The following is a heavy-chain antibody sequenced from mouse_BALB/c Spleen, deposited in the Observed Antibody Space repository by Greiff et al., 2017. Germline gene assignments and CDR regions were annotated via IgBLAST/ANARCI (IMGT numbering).Heavy chain of an antibody. D-gene: IGHD3-2*01. CDR1: GFSLTSYG. CDR3: ARGDSSGAWFAY. V-gene: IGHV2-6-2*01. J-gene: IGHJ3*01. CDR2: IWSDGST. Sequence: VKLVESGPDLVAPSQSLSITCTVSGFSLTSYGVHWVRQPPGKGLEWLVVIWSDGSTTYNSALKSRLSISKDNSKSQVFLKMNSLQTDDTAMYYCARGDSSGAWFAYWGQGTLVTVSA.